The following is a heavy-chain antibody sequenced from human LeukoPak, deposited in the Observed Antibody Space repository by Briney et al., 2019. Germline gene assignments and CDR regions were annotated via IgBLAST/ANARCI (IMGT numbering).Heavy chain of an antibody. J-gene: IGHJ4*02. CDR1: GCIFNNYA. CDR3: AKASWVSSADAVL. D-gene: IGHD3-16*01. Sequence: GGSLRLSCAASGCIFNNYAMSWVRRAPARGLEWVSSMKGGGEAFYADSVKGRFTLSRDDSKNTVYLQLNNLRVEDTAVYYCAKASWVSSADAVLWGQGTLVTVSS. CDR2: MKGGGEA. V-gene: IGHV3-23*01.